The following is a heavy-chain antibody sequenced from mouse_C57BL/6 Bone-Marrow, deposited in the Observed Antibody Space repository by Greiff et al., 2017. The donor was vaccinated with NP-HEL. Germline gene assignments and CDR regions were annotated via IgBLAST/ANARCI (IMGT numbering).Heavy chain of an antibody. J-gene: IGHJ4*01. CDR1: GYSITSDY. V-gene: IGHV3-8*01. D-gene: IGHD2-10*01. CDR3: ARGLLCYYAMDY. CDR2: ISYSGST. Sequence: EVMLQESGPGLAKPSQTLSLTCSVTGYSITSDYWNWIRKFPGNKLEYMGYISYSGSTYYNPSLKSRISITRDTTKNPYYLQVNSLANEDTATYYCARGLLCYYAMDYWGQGTSVTVSS.